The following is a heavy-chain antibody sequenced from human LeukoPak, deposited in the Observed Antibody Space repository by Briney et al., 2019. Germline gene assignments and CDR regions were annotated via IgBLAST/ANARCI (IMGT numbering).Heavy chain of an antibody. J-gene: IGHJ4*02. CDR1: GFTFNSSA. D-gene: IGHD6-13*01. V-gene: IGHV3-23*01. CDR3: ARQYSSWYGIVDY. CDR2: ISGSGGAT. Sequence: PGGSLRLSCAASGFTFNSSAMNWVRQGPGKGLEWVSGISGSGGATYTADSVKGRFTIYRDNSKITVFLQMNSLSAEDTAVYYCARQYSSWYGIVDYWGQGTLVTVSS.